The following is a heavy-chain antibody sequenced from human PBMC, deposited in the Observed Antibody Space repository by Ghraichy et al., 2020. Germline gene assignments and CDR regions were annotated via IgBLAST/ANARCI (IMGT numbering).Heavy chain of an antibody. CDR1: GGSISSSSYY. J-gene: IGHJ6*02. V-gene: IGHV4-39*01. CDR3: ARHEYCSSTSCYRYYYGMDV. Sequence: GSLSLTCTVSGGSISSSSYYWGWIRQPPGKGLEWIGSIYYSGSTYYNPSLKSRVTISVDTSKNQFSLKLSSVTAADTAVYYCARHEYCSSTSCYRYYYGMDVWGQGTTVTVSS. CDR2: IYYSGST. D-gene: IGHD2-2*01.